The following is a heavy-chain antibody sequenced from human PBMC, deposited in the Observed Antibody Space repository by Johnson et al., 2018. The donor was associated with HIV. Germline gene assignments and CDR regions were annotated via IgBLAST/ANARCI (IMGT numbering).Heavy chain of an antibody. J-gene: IGHJ3*01. CDR2: INWNGGTT. Sequence: MLLVESGGGEVRPGGSLRLSCAASGFSFDDYGMSWVRQAAGKGLEWVSGINWNGGTTSYEDSVKGRFTASRDNANNSLYLQMNGLRDEDTALYYCARGLGVSSGHPFAFGCWGLGTMVTVSS. CDR1: GFSFDDYG. CDR3: ARGLGVSSGHPFAFGC. V-gene: IGHV3-20*04. D-gene: IGHD3-22*01.